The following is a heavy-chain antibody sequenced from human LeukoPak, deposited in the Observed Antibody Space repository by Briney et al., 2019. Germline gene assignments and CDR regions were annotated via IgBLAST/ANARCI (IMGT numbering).Heavy chain of an antibody. CDR2: INPSGGST. J-gene: IGHJ4*02. CDR3: YVWGSYRYVYFDY. CDR1: GYTFASYY. D-gene: IGHD3-16*02. V-gene: IGHV1-46*01. Sequence: ASVKVSCKASGYTFASYYMHWVRQAPGQGLEWMGIINPSGGSTSYAQKFQGRVTMTRDTSTSTVYMELSSLRSEDTAVYYCYVWGSYRYVYFDYWGQGTLDTVSS.